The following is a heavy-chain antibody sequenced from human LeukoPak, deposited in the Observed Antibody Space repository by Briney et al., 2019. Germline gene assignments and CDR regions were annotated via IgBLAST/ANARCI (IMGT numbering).Heavy chain of an antibody. CDR1: GGSIRSLGYS. CDR3: ARSVSAYAGRGWFDP. CDR2: MYYTGTT. V-gene: IGHV4-39*07. J-gene: IGHJ5*02. Sequence: TSETLSLTCSVSGGSIRSLGYSWGWIRQPPGKGLDWIASMYYTGTTYYNPSLKSRVTMSVDTSKNQFSLNLTSVTAADTAVFYCARSVSAYAGRGWFDPWGQGTLVTVSS. D-gene: IGHD5-12*01.